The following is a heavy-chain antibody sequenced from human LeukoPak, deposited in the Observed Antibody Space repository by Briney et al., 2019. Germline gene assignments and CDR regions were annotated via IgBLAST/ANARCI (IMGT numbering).Heavy chain of an antibody. V-gene: IGHV3-48*02. CDR1: GFTFSSYS. CDR3: VYRASSLSGMDV. D-gene: IGHD3-16*02. J-gene: IGHJ6*03. Sequence: GGSLRLSRAASGFTFSSYSMNWVRQAPGKGLEWVSYISSSSTTIYYADSVKGRFTISRDNAKNSLYLQMNSLRDEDTAVYYCVYRASSLSGMDVWGKGTTVTVSS. CDR2: ISSSSTTI.